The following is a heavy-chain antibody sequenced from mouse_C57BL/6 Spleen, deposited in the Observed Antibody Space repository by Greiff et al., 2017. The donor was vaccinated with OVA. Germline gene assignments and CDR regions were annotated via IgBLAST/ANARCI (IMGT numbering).Heavy chain of an antibody. CDR3: APEVATDAMDY. V-gene: IGHV14-2*01. Sequence: VQLQQSGAELVKPGASVKLSCTASGFNIKDYYMHWVKQRTEQGLEWIGRIDPEDGETKYAPKFKGKATITADTSSNTAYLQLSSLTSEDTAVDYCAPEVATDAMDYWGQGTSVTVSS. CDR2: IDPEDGET. J-gene: IGHJ4*01. D-gene: IGHD1-1*02. CDR1: GFNIKDYY.